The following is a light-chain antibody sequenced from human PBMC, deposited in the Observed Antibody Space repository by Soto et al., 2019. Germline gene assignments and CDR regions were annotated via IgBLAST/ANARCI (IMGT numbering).Light chain of an antibody. Sequence: DIQMTQSLATLSASVRDRVTITCRASQSISSWLAWYQHKPGKAPNLLIYKASSLESGVPSRFSGSGSGTEFTLTVSSLQPDDLATYYCQQYDSYPLTFGGGTKVDIK. V-gene: IGKV1-5*03. CDR3: QQYDSYPLT. CDR1: QSISSW. J-gene: IGKJ4*01. CDR2: KAS.